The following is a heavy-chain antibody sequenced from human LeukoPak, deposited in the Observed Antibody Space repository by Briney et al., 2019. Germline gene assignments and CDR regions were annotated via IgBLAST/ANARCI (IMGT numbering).Heavy chain of an antibody. D-gene: IGHD2-2*01. CDR2: IKQDGSEK. Sequence: GGSLRLSCAASGFTFSSYWMSWVRQAPGKGLEWVANIKQDGSEKYYVDSVKGRFTISRDNAKNSLYLQMNSLRAEDTAVYYCARRPLVVPAAVRYSGQGTLVTVSS. J-gene: IGHJ4*02. V-gene: IGHV3-7*01. CDR1: GFTFSSYW. CDR3: ARRPLVVPAAVRY.